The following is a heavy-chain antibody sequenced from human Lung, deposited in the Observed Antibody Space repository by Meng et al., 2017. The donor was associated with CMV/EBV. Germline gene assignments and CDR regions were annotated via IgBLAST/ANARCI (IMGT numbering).Heavy chain of an antibody. D-gene: IGHD3-3*01. J-gene: IGHJ6*02. CDR1: GYTFTSYG. V-gene: IGHV1-18*01. CDR2: ISAYNGNT. Sequence: SVXVSXXASGYTFTSYGISWVRQAPGQGLEWMGWISAYNGNTNYAQRLQGRVTMTTDTSTSTAYMELRSLRSDDTAVYYCARDPIRVLRFLEWNYYYYGMDVWGQGPTVTVSS. CDR3: ARDPIRVLRFLEWNYYYYGMDV.